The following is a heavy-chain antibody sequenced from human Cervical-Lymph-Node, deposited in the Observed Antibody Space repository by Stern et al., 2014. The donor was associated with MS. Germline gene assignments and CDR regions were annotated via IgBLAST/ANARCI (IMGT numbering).Heavy chain of an antibody. CDR3: ARTLVAAGAYYFDY. V-gene: IGHV2-70*01. J-gene: IGHJ4*02. CDR1: GFSLTTREMC. CDR2: IDWDDDK. D-gene: IGHD6-13*01. Sequence: ESGPALVNPTQTLTLTCTFSGFSLTTREMCVGWIRQPPGKALEWLALIDWDDDKYYSTSLKTRLTISKDTSRNQVVLTMTNMDPVDTATYYCARTLVAAGAYYFDYWGQGTLVPVSS.